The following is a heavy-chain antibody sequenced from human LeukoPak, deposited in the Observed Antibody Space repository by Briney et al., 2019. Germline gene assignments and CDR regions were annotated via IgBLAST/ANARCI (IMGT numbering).Heavy chain of an antibody. J-gene: IGHJ4*02. D-gene: IGHD3-22*01. CDR3: AKDSGTEDYYDSSGYPPYFDY. CDR2: ISGSGGST. CDR1: GFTFSSYA. Sequence: GGPLRLSCAASGFTFSSYAMSWVRQAPGKGLEWVSAISGSGGSTYYADSVKGRFTISRDNSKNTLYLQMNSLRAEDTAVYYCAKDSGTEDYYDSSGYPPYFDYWGQGTLVTVSS. V-gene: IGHV3-23*01.